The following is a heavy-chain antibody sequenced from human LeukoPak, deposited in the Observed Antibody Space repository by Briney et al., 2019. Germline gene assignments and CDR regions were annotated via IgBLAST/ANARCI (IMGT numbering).Heavy chain of an antibody. Sequence: PGGSLRLSCAASGFTFSNYWMHWVRQAPGKGLVWVSLINTDGITTSYADSVKGRFTISRDNAKNTLYVQMNSLRAEDTAVYYCARGGRYFDWLFNYWGQGTLVTVSS. CDR3: ARGGRYFDWLFNY. D-gene: IGHD3-9*01. V-gene: IGHV3-74*01. CDR1: GFTFSNYW. CDR2: INTDGITT. J-gene: IGHJ4*02.